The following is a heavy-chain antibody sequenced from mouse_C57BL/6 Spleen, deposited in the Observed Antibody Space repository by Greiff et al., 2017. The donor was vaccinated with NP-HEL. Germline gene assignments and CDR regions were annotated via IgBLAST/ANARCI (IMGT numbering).Heavy chain of an antibody. D-gene: IGHD4-1*01. CDR1: GYTFTSYW. J-gene: IGHJ2*01. V-gene: IGHV1-55*01. CDR2: IYPGSGST. CDR3: ARFGGITGRDY. Sequence: QVQLQQPGAELAKPGASVKMSCKASGYTFTSYWITWVKQRPGQGLEWIGDIYPGSGSTNYNEKFKSKATLTVDTSSSTAYMQLSSLTSEDSAVYCCARFGGITGRDYWGQGTTLTVSS.